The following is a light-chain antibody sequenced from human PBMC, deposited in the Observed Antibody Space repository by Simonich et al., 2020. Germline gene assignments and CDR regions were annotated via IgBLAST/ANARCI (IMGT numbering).Light chain of an antibody. CDR2: AAS. Sequence: DIQMTQSPSARSASVGDRVTITCRASQGISNYLAWFQQKPGKVPKRLIYAASSLQSGVPSRFSGSGSGTEFTLTISSLQPDDFATYYCQQYNSYWTFGQGTKVEIK. V-gene: IGKV1-17*03. CDR3: QQYNSYWT. J-gene: IGKJ1*01. CDR1: QGISNY.